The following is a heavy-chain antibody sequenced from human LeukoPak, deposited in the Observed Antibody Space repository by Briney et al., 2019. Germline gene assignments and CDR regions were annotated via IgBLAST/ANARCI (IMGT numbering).Heavy chain of an antibody. J-gene: IGHJ4*02. CDR1: GFTFDSYW. V-gene: IGHV3-7*01. D-gene: IGHD6-19*01. CDR3: SRDYSDGWYVLW. Sequence: GGSPRLSCAASGFTFDSYWMSWVRQAPGKWLEWVANIKQGGSEKNYVDSVKGRFTISRDNAKKSLYLQMNSLRAEDTAVYYCSRDYSDGWYVLWWGQGTLVTVSS. CDR2: IKQGGSEK.